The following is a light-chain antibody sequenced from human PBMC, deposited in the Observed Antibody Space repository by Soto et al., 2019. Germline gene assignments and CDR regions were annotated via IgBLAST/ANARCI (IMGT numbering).Light chain of an antibody. CDR3: QQYSNWPLT. CDR2: GAS. Sequence: DIVLTQSPATLSLSPWERATLSCRASQSVSSHLAWFQQKPGQAPRLLMFGASTRATGMPARFSGSGSGTEFTLIISSLQSEDFAVYYCQQYSNWPLTFGGGTKVDIK. V-gene: IGKV3D-15*01. J-gene: IGKJ4*01. CDR1: QSVSSH.